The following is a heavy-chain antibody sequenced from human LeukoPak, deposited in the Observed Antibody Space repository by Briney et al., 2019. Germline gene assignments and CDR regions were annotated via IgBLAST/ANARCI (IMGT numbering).Heavy chain of an antibody. V-gene: IGHV3-15*01. CDR1: GFTFSNAW. D-gene: IGHD3-16*01. Sequence: GGSLRLSCAASGFTFSNAWMSWVRQAPGKGLEWVGRIKSKTDGGTTVYTAPVKGRFTISRDDSKNTLYLRMNSLKTEDTAVYYCALGGDYFDYWGQGTLVTVSS. CDR3: ALGGDYFDY. J-gene: IGHJ4*02. CDR2: IKSKTDGGTT.